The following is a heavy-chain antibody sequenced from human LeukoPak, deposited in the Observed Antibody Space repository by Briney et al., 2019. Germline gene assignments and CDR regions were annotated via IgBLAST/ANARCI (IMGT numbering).Heavy chain of an antibody. CDR3: ARVADYSNNGGVLYYYYYMDV. Sequence: SETLSLTCTVSGGSISSSSYYWGWIRQPPGKGLERIGSIYYSGSTYYNPSLKSRVTISVDTSKNQFSLKLSSVTAADTAVYYCARVADYSNNGGVLYYYYYMDVWGKGTTVTVSS. J-gene: IGHJ6*03. CDR2: IYYSGST. D-gene: IGHD4-11*01. CDR1: GGSISSSSYY. V-gene: IGHV4-39*07.